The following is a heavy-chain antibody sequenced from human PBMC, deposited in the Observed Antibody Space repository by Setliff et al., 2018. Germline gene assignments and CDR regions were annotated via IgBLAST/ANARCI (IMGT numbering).Heavy chain of an antibody. V-gene: IGHV1-18*01. CDR2: INNYSFKT. J-gene: IGHJ4*02. D-gene: IGHD3-22*01. CDR1: GYTFTSYG. Sequence: ASVKVSCKASGYTFTSYGISWVRQAPGRGLEWMGWINNYSFKTTYSQKFLDRVTMTTDTSATTAYMELKNLRSDDTAVYYCARINFYVSSGYYYAPDFWGQGTLVTVSS. CDR3: ARINFYVSSGYYYAPDF.